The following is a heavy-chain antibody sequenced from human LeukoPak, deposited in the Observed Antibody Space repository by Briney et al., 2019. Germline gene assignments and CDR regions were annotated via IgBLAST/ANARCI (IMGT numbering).Heavy chain of an antibody. CDR2: ISQDGSGK. J-gene: IGHJ4*02. D-gene: IGHD1/OR15-1a*01. CDR3: VRTDRTNNGPRE. V-gene: IGHV3-7*03. CDR1: GFTFSNYC. Sequence: PGGSLRLSCGASGFTFSNYCMSWVRQAPGKGLEWVINISQDGSGKNYADSVEGRFTISRDNAKNSLYLQMNSLRAEDTAVYYCVRTDRTNNGPREWGQGTLVTVSS.